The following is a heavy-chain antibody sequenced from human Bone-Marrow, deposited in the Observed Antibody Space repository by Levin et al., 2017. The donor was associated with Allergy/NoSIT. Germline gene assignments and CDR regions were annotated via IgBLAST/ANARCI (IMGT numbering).Heavy chain of an antibody. D-gene: IGHD3-22*01. CDR3: TSRPAVEVYGQGDH. V-gene: IGHV3-23*01. CDR2: ITGVGARA. Sequence: GESLKISCEASGFTFSRYAMSWVRQAPGKGLEWVSSITGVGARAYYADSVKGRFTISRDGSKRTLYLRLDSLRAEDTAVYYCTSRPAVEVYGQGDHWGQGTLVTVSS. J-gene: IGHJ4*02. CDR1: GFTFSRYA.